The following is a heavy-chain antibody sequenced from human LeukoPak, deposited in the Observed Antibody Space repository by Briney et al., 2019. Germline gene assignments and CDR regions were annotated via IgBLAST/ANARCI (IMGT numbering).Heavy chain of an antibody. V-gene: IGHV3-23*01. CDR3: AKERDYYDSSGYYNGGFDP. Sequence: PGGSLRLSCAASGFTFSSYAMSWVRQAPGKGLEWVSAIIGSGGSTYYADSVKGRVTISRDNSKNTLYLQINSLRAQDPAVYYCAKERDYYDSSGYYNGGFDPWGQGTLVTVYS. CDR2: IIGSGGST. CDR1: GFTFSSYA. J-gene: IGHJ5*02. D-gene: IGHD3-22*01.